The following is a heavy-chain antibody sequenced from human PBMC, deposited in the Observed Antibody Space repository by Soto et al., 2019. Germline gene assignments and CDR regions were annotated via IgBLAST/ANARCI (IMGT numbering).Heavy chain of an antibody. CDR2: IYYSGSA. CDR1: GGSISSNSYY. J-gene: IGHJ6*02. CDR3: ARHIRGNSCMDV. D-gene: IGHD2-21*01. Sequence: SETLSLTCTVSGGSISSNSYYWGWIRQPPGKGLEWIGSIYYSGSAYYNPSLKSRVTMSVDTSKNQLSLKLSSVTAADTAVYYCARHIRGNSCMDVWGQGTTVTVSS. V-gene: IGHV4-39*01.